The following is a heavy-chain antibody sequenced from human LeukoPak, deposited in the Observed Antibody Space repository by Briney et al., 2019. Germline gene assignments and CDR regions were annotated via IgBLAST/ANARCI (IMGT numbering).Heavy chain of an antibody. J-gene: IGHJ4*02. CDR2: ISWDGGST. Sequence: GGSLRLSCAASGFTFDDYTMHWVRQAPGKGLEWVSLISWDGGSTYADSVKGRFTISRDNSKNSLYLQMNSLRTEDTALYYYAKDIGDTAMGSFDYWAREPWSPSPQ. CDR3: AKDIGDTAMGSFDY. V-gene: IGHV3-43*01. D-gene: IGHD5-18*01. CDR1: GFTFDDYT.